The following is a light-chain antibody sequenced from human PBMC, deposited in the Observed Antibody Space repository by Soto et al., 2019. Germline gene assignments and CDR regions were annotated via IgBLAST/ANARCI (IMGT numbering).Light chain of an antibody. V-gene: IGKV3-11*01. CDR1: QRVSNY. CDR3: QQRSDWPLT. CDR2: DAS. Sequence: EVVLTQSPSTLSLSPGERVTLSCRASQRVSNYFAWYQQKPGQAPRLLIYDASTRAAGIPARFSGSGSGTDFTLTISSLEPDDFAVYCCQQRSDWPLTFGGGTKVEIK. J-gene: IGKJ4*01.